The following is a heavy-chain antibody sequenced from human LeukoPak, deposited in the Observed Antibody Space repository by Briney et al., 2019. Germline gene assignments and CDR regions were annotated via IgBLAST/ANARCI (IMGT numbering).Heavy chain of an antibody. CDR2: INAGNGNT. Sequence: ASVKVSCKASGYTFTSYAMHWVRQAPGQRLEWMGWINAGNGNTKYSQKFQGRVTITRDTSASTAYMELSSLRSEDTAVYYCARKSVVATIGFDYWGQGTLVTVSS. D-gene: IGHD5-12*01. J-gene: IGHJ4*02. V-gene: IGHV1-3*01. CDR1: GYTFTSYA. CDR3: ARKSVVATIGFDY.